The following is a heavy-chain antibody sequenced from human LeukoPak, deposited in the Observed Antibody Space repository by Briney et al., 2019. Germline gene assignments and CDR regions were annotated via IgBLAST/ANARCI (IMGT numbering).Heavy chain of an antibody. V-gene: IGHV3-74*01. Sequence: GGSLRLSCAVSGFTFRTYWMHWVRQVPGKGLVWVSRINEDGSITNYAASVTGRFRISRDNAENTLYLHMNSLRCEDTAVYYCGRDLGGRWGLWGQGTLVTVSS. J-gene: IGHJ4*02. CDR3: GRDLGGRWGL. CDR1: GFTFRTYW. D-gene: IGHD5-24*01. CDR2: INEDGSIT.